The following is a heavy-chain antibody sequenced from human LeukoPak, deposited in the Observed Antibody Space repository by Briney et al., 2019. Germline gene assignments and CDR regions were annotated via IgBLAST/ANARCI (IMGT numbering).Heavy chain of an antibody. V-gene: IGHV4-59*08. J-gene: IGHJ5*02. CDR2: IYYSGST. D-gene: IGHD2-21*01. CDR3: ARGALLGWFDP. Sequence: SETLSLTCTVSGGSISSYYWSWIRQPPGKGLEWIGYIYYSGSTNYNPSLKSRVTISVDTSKNQFSLKLTSVTAADTAVYYCARGALLGWFDPWGQGTLVTVSS. CDR1: GGSISSYY.